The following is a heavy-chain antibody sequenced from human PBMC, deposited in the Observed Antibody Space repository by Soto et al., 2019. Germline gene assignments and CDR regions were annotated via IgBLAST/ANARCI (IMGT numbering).Heavy chain of an antibody. Sequence: QVQLVQSGGEVKKPGASVKVSCKASGYTFTSYGISCVRQAPGQGLAWVGWIHTYNGNTNFAQKLQGRVTLTTDTSTSTAYMELRSLRSDDTAVYYGARDSDYIIAYWGQGTLVTVSS. CDR3: ARDSDYIIAY. D-gene: IGHD4-17*01. J-gene: IGHJ4*02. V-gene: IGHV1-18*01. CDR2: IHTYNGNT. CDR1: GYTFTSYG.